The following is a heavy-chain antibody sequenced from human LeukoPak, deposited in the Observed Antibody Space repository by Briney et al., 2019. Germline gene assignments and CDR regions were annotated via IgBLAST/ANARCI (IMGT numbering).Heavy chain of an antibody. J-gene: IGHJ4*02. CDR1: GYTLSDLS. CDR3: ATGEMYYDVLTGYYPDFKN. CDR2: FDPEDRET. Sequence: GASVKVSCKVSGYTLSDLSMHWVRQIGGQGLEWVGRFDPEDRETIYAQKFQGRVTVTEDTSTDTAYMELRSLRSEDTAIYYCATGEMYYDVLTGYYPDFKNWGQGTLVTVSS. V-gene: IGHV1-24*01. D-gene: IGHD3-9*01.